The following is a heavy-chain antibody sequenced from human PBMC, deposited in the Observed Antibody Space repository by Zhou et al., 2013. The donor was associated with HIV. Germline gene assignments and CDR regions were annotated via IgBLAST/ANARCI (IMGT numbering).Heavy chain of an antibody. CDR3: ATGSHDLRALSWLSDN. CDR1: GGTFDNHP. D-gene: IGHD3-16*02. CDR2: VSPVSGLG. Sequence: VQLVQSGTEVKKPGSSVKISCKAAGGTFDNHPLSWVRQAPGQGLDWLGGVSPVSGLGNYSHRFQDRITISADKARAIYYLELTSLTPQDTALYFCATGSHDLRALSWLSDNWGPEPWSSFRQ. J-gene: IGHJ4*01. V-gene: IGHV1-69*10.